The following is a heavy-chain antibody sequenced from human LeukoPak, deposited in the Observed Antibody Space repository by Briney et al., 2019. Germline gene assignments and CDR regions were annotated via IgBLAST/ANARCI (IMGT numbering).Heavy chain of an antibody. CDR3: ARAADNYYYYYGMDV. CDR1: GGSVSSGSHY. J-gene: IGHJ6*04. CDR2: IYYSGST. V-gene: IGHV4-61*01. Sequence: SETLSLTCTVSGGSVSSGSHYWSWIRQPPGKGLEWIGYIYYSGSTNYNPSLKSRVTISVDTSKNQFSLKLSSVTAADTAVYYCARAADNYYYYYGMDVWGKGTTVTVSS. D-gene: IGHD2-15*01.